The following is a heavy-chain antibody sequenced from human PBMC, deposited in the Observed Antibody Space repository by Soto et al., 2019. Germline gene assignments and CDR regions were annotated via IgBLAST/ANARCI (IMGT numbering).Heavy chain of an antibody. CDR3: ARNTYGLGDFDY. Sequence: ASAKVSCKVSGYTLTELSMHWVRQAPGKGLEWMGGFDPEDGETIYAQKFQGRVTMTEDTSTDTAYMELSSLRSEDTAVYYCARNTYGLGDFDYRGQGTLVTVSS. V-gene: IGHV1-24*01. D-gene: IGHD5-18*01. CDR1: GYTLTELS. J-gene: IGHJ4*02. CDR2: FDPEDGET.